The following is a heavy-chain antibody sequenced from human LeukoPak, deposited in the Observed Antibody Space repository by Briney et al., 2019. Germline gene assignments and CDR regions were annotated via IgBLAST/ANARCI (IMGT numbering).Heavy chain of an antibody. J-gene: IGHJ6*03. Sequence: PGRSLRLSCATPGFTFSSDGMPWVRQAPGKGLGCEAVVWYDRSNRYYPDSVKGRFTLSRDNYKNTLYLQMNSLRAEDAAVYFCAKDPRGSYSRDYCYYMDVWGKGTTVTVSS. D-gene: IGHD1-26*01. CDR1: GFTFSSDG. V-gene: IGHV3-33*06. CDR2: VWYDRSNR. CDR3: AKDPRGSYSRDYCYYMDV.